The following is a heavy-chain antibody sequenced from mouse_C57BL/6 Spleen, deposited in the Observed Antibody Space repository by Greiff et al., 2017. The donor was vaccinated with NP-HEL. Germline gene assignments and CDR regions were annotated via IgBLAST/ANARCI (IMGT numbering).Heavy chain of an antibody. CDR1: GYTFTSYW. J-gene: IGHJ3*01. CDR2: IHPNSGST. V-gene: IGHV1-64*01. Sequence: QVQLQQSGAELVKPGASVKLSCKASGYTFTSYWMHWVKQRPGQGLEWIGMIHPNSGSTNYNEKFKSKATLTVDKSSSTAYMQLSSLTSEDSAVYYCARTGYGYEGFAYWGQGTLVTVSA. D-gene: IGHD2-2*01. CDR3: ARTGYGYEGFAY.